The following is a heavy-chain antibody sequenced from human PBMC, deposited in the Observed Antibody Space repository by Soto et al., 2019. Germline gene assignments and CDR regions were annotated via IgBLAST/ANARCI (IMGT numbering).Heavy chain of an antibody. CDR1: GGSISSGGYY. CDR3: ARTVLNYYYYMDV. V-gene: IGHV4-31*03. CDR2: IYYSGST. Sequence: QVQLQESGPGLVKPSQTLSLTCTVSGGSISSGGYYWSWIRQHPGKGLEWIGYIYYSGSTYYNPSLKSRVTISADTSKNQLSLKLSSVTAADTAVYYCARTVLNYYYYMDVWGKGTTVTVSS. J-gene: IGHJ6*03.